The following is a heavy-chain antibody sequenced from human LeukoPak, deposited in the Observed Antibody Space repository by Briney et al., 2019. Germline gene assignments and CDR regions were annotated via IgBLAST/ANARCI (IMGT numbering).Heavy chain of an antibody. CDR3: ATCYYDSSGYKFDY. Sequence: ASVKVSCKVSGYTLTELSMHWVRQAPGKGLEWMGGFDPEDGETIYAQKFQGRVTMTEDTSTDTAYMELSSLRSEDTAVYYCATCYYDSSGYKFDYWGQGTLVTVSS. CDR2: FDPEDGET. CDR1: GYTLTELS. D-gene: IGHD3-22*01. V-gene: IGHV1-24*01. J-gene: IGHJ4*02.